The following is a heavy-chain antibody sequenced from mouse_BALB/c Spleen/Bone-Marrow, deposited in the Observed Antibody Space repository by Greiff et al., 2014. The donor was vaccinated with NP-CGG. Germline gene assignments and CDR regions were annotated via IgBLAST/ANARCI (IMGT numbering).Heavy chain of an antibody. V-gene: IGHV1-63*02. CDR2: ICPGAVYT. Sequence: QVHVKQSGAELVRPGTSVKMSCKAAGYTFTNYWIGWVKQRPGHGLEWIGDICPGAVYTNYNEKFKGKATLTADTSSSTAYMQLSSLTSEDSAIYYCAIHGEAMDYWGQGTSVTVSS. CDR3: AIHGEAMDY. J-gene: IGHJ4*01. CDR1: GYTFTNYW.